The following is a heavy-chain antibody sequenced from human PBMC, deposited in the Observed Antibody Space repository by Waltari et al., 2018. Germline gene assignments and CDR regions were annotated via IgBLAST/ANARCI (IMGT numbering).Heavy chain of an antibody. CDR2: ISSSSSTI. J-gene: IGHJ4*02. CDR3: ARSPGPFDY. V-gene: IGHV3-48*04. CDR1: GFTFSRYS. Sequence: EVQLVESGGGLVQPGGSLRLSCAASGFTFSRYSMNWVRQAPGKGLEWVSYISSSSSTIYYADAVKGRFTIARDNAKNSLYLQMNSLRAEDTAVYYCARSPGPFDYWGQGTLVTVSA.